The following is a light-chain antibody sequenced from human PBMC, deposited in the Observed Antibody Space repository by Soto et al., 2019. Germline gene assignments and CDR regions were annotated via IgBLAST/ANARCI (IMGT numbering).Light chain of an antibody. CDR1: SSNIGAGYD. CDR2: GNN. Sequence: QPVVTQPPSVSGAPGQRVTISCTGSSSNIGAGYDVHWYQQLPGAAPKLLIYGNNNRPSGVPDRFSGSKSGTSASLAITGLQAEDEADYYCQSYASSLSGLWVFGGGTKLTVL. V-gene: IGLV1-40*01. CDR3: QSYASSLSGLWV. J-gene: IGLJ3*02.